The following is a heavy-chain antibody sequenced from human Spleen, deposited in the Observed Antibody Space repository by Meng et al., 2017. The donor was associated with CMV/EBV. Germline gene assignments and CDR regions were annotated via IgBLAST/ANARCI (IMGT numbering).Heavy chain of an antibody. D-gene: IGHD3-3*01. CDR2: ISGSSGYI. V-gene: IGHV3-21*01. Sequence: GESLKISCAASGFTFSSYSMNWVRQAPGKGLEWVSSISGSSGYIYYADSVKGRFTISRDNAMNSLYLQMNSLTAEDTAIYYCARSYDFWSASWDYWGQGILVTVSS. CDR1: GFTFSSYS. CDR3: ARSYDFWSASWDY. J-gene: IGHJ4*02.